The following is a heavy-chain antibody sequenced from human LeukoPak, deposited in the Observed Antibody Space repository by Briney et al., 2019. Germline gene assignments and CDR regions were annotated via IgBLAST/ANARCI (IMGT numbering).Heavy chain of an antibody. CDR3: ARGVAAPGTGGLSWFDP. CDR1: DGSIGSYY. J-gene: IGHJ5*02. Sequence: SETLSLTCTVSDGSIGSYYWSWIRQPPGKGLEWIGYIYSSGSTNYNPSLKSRVTISLDTSKNQFSLKLSFVTAADTAVYYCARGVAAPGTGGLSWFDPWGQGTLVTVSS. D-gene: IGHD6-13*01. V-gene: IGHV4-59*01. CDR2: IYSSGST.